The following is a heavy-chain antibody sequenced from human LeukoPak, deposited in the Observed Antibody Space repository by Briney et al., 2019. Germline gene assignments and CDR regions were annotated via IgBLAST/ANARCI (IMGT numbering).Heavy chain of an antibody. J-gene: IGHJ5*02. CDR1: GGSISSSSYY. Sequence: PSETLSLTCTVSGGSISSSSYYWGWIRQPPGKGLEWIGSIYYSGSTYYNPSLKSRVTISVDTSKNQFSLKLSPVTAADTAVYYCARNSYGSNWFDPWGQGTLVTVSS. CDR2: IYYSGST. V-gene: IGHV4-39*07. D-gene: IGHD5-18*01. CDR3: ARNSYGSNWFDP.